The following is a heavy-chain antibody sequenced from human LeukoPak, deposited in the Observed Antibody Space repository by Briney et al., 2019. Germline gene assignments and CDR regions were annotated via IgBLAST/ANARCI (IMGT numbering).Heavy chain of an antibody. Sequence: GGSLRLSCAASGFAFSSNWMHWVRQTPGKGLVWVSRINSGGSGTSYADSVEGRFTISRDNAKNTLYLQMNSLRAEDTAVYHCASDSPYYGMDVWGQGTTVTVSS. V-gene: IGHV3-74*01. CDR1: GFAFSSNW. CDR2: INSGGSGT. J-gene: IGHJ6*02. CDR3: ASDSPYYGMDV.